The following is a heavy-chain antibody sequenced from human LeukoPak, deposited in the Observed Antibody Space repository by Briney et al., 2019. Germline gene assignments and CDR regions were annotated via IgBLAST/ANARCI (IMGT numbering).Heavy chain of an antibody. CDR2: IYPCNSET. Sequence: GESLKISCRGSGDRFTNYRIGRVRQMPRKGLEWMGIIYPCNSETTYSPSFQGQVTISADTSINTAYLQWNTLKASDTAMYYCARLDEGFYYDASGYNFWGQGTLVTVAS. V-gene: IGHV5-51*01. CDR1: GDRFTNYR. J-gene: IGHJ4*02. D-gene: IGHD3-22*01. CDR3: ARLDEGFYYDASGYNF.